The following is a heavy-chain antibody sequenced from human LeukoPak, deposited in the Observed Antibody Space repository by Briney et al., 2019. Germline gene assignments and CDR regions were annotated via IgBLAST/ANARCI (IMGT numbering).Heavy chain of an antibody. CDR3: AREPKTYYYGSGSYSKYFDY. CDR1: GGSISGDH. D-gene: IGHD3-10*01. V-gene: IGHV4-59*12. J-gene: IGHJ4*02. CDR2: VYSSGNT. Sequence: PSETLSLTCTVSGGSISGDHWNWIRQPPGKGLEWIGYVYSSGNTNYNPSLKSRVTISIDTSKNQFSLKLSSVTAADTAVYYCAREPKTYYYGSGSYSKYFDYWGQGTLVTVSS.